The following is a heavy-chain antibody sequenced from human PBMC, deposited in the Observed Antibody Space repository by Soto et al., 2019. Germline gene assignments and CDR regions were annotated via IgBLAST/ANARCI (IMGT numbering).Heavy chain of an antibody. J-gene: IGHJ6*02. D-gene: IGHD2-2*01. Sequence: GDALNSSCNVAVYRFTSYCISLGRQMPGTGLEWMGRIDPSDSYTNYSPSFQGHVTISADKSISTAYLQWSSLKASDTAMYYCERLERGCCRSTGWYGMAVWGQGNAVSVS. CDR1: VYRFTSYC. CDR2: IDPSDSYT. V-gene: IGHV5-10-1*01. CDR3: ERLERGCCRSTGWYGMAV.